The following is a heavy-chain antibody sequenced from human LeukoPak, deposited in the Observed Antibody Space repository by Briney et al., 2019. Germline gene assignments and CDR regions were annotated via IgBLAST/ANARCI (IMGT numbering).Heavy chain of an antibody. Sequence: PGGSLRLSCAASGFTFSNYWMSWVRQAPGKGLEWVANIKQDGSEKCYVDPVKGRFTISRDNAKNSLYLQMNSLRAEDTAVYYCARDRIVYSGYDDFDYWGQGTLVTVSS. D-gene: IGHD5-12*01. CDR3: ARDRIVYSGYDDFDY. V-gene: IGHV3-7*01. J-gene: IGHJ4*02. CDR2: IKQDGSEK. CDR1: GFTFSNYW.